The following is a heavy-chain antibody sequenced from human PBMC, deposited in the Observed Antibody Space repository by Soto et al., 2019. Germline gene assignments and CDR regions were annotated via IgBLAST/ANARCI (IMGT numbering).Heavy chain of an antibody. Sequence: QMQLVESGGGVVQPGRSLRLSCAASGFTFSSYGMHWVRQAPGEGLEWLAVIGFDGNYTYHADSVKGRLPISRDNSKNTRFLQMNSLSDEYTAFYYCVNDNWQRGSYENSYFDLWGRGTLVTVSS. CDR3: VNDNWQRGSYENSYFDL. D-gene: IGHD1-26*01. V-gene: IGHV3-30*18. J-gene: IGHJ2*01. CDR2: IGFDGNYT. CDR1: GFTFSSYG.